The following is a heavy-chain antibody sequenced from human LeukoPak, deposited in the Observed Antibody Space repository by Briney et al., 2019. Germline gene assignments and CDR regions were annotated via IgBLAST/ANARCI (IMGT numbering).Heavy chain of an antibody. Sequence: GGSLRLSCAASGFTVSSNYMSWVRQAPGKGLEWVSVIYSGGSTYYADSVKGRFTISRGNSKNTLYLQMNSLRAEDTAVYYCASPTTVVTPDAFDIWGQGTMVTVSS. D-gene: IGHD4-23*01. V-gene: IGHV3-53*01. CDR1: GFTVSSNY. CDR3: ASPTTVVTPDAFDI. CDR2: IYSGGST. J-gene: IGHJ3*02.